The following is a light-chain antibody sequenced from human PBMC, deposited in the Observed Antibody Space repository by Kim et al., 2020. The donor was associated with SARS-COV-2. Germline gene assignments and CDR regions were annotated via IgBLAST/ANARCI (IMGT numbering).Light chain of an antibody. CDR3: QAWDSSTHV. J-gene: IGLJ3*02. V-gene: IGLV3-1*01. CDR1: KVGDKY. CDR2: QDS. Sequence: SVSPGQTASITCSGDKVGDKYACWYQQKPGQSPVLVIYQDSKRPSGIPERFSGSNSGNTATLTISGTQAMDEADYYCQAWDSSTHVFGGGTKLTVL.